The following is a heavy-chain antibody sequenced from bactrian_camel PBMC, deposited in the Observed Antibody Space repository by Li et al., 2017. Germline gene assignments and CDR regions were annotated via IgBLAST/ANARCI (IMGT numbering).Heavy chain of an antibody. D-gene: IGHD3*01. J-gene: IGHJ4*01. CDR1: GYTYSSCC. Sequence: VQLVESGGGSGQAGGSLRLSCIASGYTYSSCCMGWIRQVPGKEREGVALIYSGDHSTYYLDSVKGRFTISLDAAANTLYLQMDSLRPEDTAMYYCAARYDCNSDSWFVHWQYYSWGLGTQVTVS. CDR2: IYSGDHST. CDR3: AARYDCNSDSWFVHWQYYS. V-gene: IGHV3S31*01.